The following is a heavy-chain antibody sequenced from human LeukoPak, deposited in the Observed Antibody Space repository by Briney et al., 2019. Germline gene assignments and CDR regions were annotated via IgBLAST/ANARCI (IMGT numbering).Heavy chain of an antibody. D-gene: IGHD6-19*01. CDR2: IYYSGCI. V-gene: IGHV4-38-2*02. CDR3: ARDDTGYSSGWSKDFDY. Sequence: SESLSLTCSASGYSISNAYYWCWIRQPPGKGLGWIWSIYYSGCIFYKQSLKSRVTISIDTSKNHFSLKMSCVTAADTAVYYCARDDTGYSSGWSKDFDYWGQGTLVTVSS. CDR1: GYSISNAYY. J-gene: IGHJ4*02.